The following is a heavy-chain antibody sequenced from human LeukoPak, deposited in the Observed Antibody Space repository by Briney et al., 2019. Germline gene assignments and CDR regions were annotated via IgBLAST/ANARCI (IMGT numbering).Heavy chain of an antibody. CDR2: IYHSGST. V-gene: IGHV4-38-2*01. D-gene: IGHD6-6*01. CDR3: ASPLPYSSSSYYAFDI. Sequence: PSETLSLTCAVSGYSISSGYYWGWIRQPPGKGLEWIGSIYHSGSTYYNPSLKSRVTISVDTSKNQFSLKLSSVTAADTAVYYCASPLPYSSSSYYAFDIWGQGTMVTVSS. CDR1: GYSISSGYY. J-gene: IGHJ3*02.